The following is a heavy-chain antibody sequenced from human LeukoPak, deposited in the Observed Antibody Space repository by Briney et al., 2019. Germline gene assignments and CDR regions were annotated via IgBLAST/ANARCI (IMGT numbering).Heavy chain of an antibody. Sequence: GGSLRLSCAASGFTFSTYAMHWVRQAPGKGLEWVSVISYDGSNKYYADSLKGRFTISRDNSKNTLYLQMNSLRAADTAVYYCAKDPIRVLGEAGRGWFDRWGTGTLVTVAS. CDR1: GFTFSTYA. D-gene: IGHD3-3*02. J-gene: IGHJ5*02. CDR2: ISYDGSNK. V-gene: IGHV3-30-3*01. CDR3: AKDPIRVLGEAGRGWFDR.